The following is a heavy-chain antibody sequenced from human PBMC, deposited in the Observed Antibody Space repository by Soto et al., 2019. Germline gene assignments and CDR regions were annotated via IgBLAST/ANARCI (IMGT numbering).Heavy chain of an antibody. CDR2: IWYDGSNK. Sequence: GGSLRLSCAASGFTFSSYGMHWVRQAPGKGLEWVAVIWYDGSNKYYADSVKGRFTISRDNSKNKLYLQMNSLRAEDTAIYYCVKGRTYLANFQHWGQGTLVTVSS. D-gene: IGHD1-26*01. J-gene: IGHJ1*01. CDR1: GFTFSSYG. V-gene: IGHV3-33*06. CDR3: VKGRTYLANFQH.